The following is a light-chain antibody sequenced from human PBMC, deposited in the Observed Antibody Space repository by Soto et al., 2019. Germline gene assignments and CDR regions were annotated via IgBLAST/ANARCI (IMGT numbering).Light chain of an antibody. CDR1: SSNIGNNY. V-gene: IGLV1-51*02. CDR2: ETN. Sequence: QSVLTQPPSVSAAPGQRVTISCSGSSSNIGNNYVSWYQQLPGTAPKLLVYETNQRPSAIPDRFSGSKSGTSATLGITGLQTVDEADYYCATWDSSLGAHAFGTGTKLTVL. CDR3: ATWDSSLGAHA. J-gene: IGLJ1*01.